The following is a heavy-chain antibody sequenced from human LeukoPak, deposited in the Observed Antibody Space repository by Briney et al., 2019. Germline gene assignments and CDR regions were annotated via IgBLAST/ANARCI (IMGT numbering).Heavy chain of an antibody. D-gene: IGHD6-6*01. CDR1: GFTVSSNY. J-gene: IGHJ4*02. CDR2: IYSGGST. V-gene: IGHV3-53*01. Sequence: GGSLRLTCAASGFTVSSNYMSWVRQAPGKGLEWVSVIYSGGSTYYADPVQGRFTISRDNSKNTLYLQMNSLRAEDTAVYYCARDRLYSSSSEDYWGQGILVTVSS. CDR3: ARDRLYSSSSEDY.